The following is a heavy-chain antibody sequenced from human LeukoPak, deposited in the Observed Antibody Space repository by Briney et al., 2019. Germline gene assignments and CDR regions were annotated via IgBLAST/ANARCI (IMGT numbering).Heavy chain of an antibody. CDR3: VRPGTSGTEGLEY. CDR2: VYKNGNS. J-gene: IGHJ4*02. Sequence: SETLSLNCTVSGDYISSSSYYWGWIRQTPGKGLEWIGSVYKNGNSYHNPSLKSRVSISIDTSKNQFSLKVTSVTVADTAVYYCVRPGTSGTEGLEYWGQGTLVTVSP. CDR1: GDYISSSSYY. D-gene: IGHD1-26*01. V-gene: IGHV4-39*01.